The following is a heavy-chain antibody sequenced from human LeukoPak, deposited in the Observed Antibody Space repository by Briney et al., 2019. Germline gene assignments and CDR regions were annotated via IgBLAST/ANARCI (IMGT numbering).Heavy chain of an antibody. J-gene: IGHJ4*02. CDR3: ARGEVYYDSSGYYPRYFDY. CDR1: GGSFSGYY. CDR2: INHSGST. Sequence: SETLSLTCAVYGGSFSGYYWSWIRQPPGEGLEWIGEINHSGSTNYNPSLKSRVTISVDTSKNQFSLKLSSVTAADTAVYYCARGEVYYDSSGYYPRYFDYWGQGTLVTVSS. V-gene: IGHV4-34*01. D-gene: IGHD3-22*01.